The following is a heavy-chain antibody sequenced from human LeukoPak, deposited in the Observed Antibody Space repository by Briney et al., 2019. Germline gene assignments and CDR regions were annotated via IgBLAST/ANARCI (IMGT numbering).Heavy chain of an antibody. CDR1: GGTFSSYA. CDR3: ASARYYDILTGYSPYNRFDP. J-gene: IGHJ5*02. D-gene: IGHD3-9*01. CDR2: IIPMFGTA. V-gene: IGHV1-69*01. Sequence: ASVKASCKASGGTFSSYAFNWVRQAPGQGLEWMGGIIPMFGTAKYAQKLQDRVTINADESTSTAYMELSSLRSEDTAIYYCASARYYDILTGYSPYNRFDPWGQGTLVTVSS.